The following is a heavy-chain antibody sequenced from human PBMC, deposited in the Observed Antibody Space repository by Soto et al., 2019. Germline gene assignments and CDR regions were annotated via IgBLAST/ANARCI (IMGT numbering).Heavy chain of an antibody. Sequence: SETLSLTCHVSGVPIDQYYWTWIRQSPGRGLEWIGYIYNGGSTYYRPSLESRMHMSLDATRNHYSLRLTSVTAADTAVYFCARAPVGLDTISYFDYWGQGKLVT. D-gene: IGHD3-3*01. CDR3: ARAPVGLDTISYFDY. J-gene: IGHJ4*02. CDR2: IYNGGST. V-gene: IGHV4-59*04. CDR1: GVPIDQYY.